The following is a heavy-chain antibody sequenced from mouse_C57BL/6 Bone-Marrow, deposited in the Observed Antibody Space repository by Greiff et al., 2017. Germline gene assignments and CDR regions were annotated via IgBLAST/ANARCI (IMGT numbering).Heavy chain of an antibody. Sequence: QVTLKESGPGILQSSQTLSLTCSFSGFSLSTSGMGVSWIRQPSGKGLEWLAHIYWDDDKRYNPSLKSRLTISKDTSRNQVFLKITSVDTADTATYYCARRGSDGYYVGWYFDVWGTGTTVTVSS. D-gene: IGHD2-3*01. V-gene: IGHV8-12*01. CDR1: GFSLSTSGMG. J-gene: IGHJ1*03. CDR3: ARRGSDGYYVGWYFDV. CDR2: IYWDDDK.